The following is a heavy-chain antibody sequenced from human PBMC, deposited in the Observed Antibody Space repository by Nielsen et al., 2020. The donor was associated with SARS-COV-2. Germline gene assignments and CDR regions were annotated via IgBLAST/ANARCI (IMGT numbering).Heavy chain of an antibody. CDR1: GGSISSGGYY. V-gene: IGHV4-31*03. CDR2: IYYSGST. J-gene: IGHJ5*02. D-gene: IGHD3-10*01. Sequence: SETLSLTCTVSGGSISSGGYYWSWVRQHPGRGLEWIGYIYYSGSTHYNPSLKSRVTISFDTSKNQFSLNLSSVTAADTAVYYCARDFGDSGTSFDPWGQGTLVTVSS. CDR3: ARDFGDSGTSFDP.